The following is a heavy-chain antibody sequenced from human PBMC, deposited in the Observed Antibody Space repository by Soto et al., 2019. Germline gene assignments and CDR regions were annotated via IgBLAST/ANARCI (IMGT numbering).Heavy chain of an antibody. D-gene: IGHD3-16*01. V-gene: IGHV1-18*01. CDR1: GYRFTTYG. CDR2: FNPDNQNT. CDR3: ARVRFGDPFDF. Sequence: GASVKVSCKVSGYRFTTYGINWVRQAPGQGLEWVGWFNPDNQNTNYAQKFQDRVSLTTDSSTNTAYMELGDLRSDDTAVYYCARVRFGDPFDFWGQGSLVTVSS. J-gene: IGHJ4*02.